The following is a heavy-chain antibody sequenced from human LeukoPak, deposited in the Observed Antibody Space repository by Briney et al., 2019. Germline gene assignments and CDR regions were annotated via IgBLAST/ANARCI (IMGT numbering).Heavy chain of an antibody. CDR3: AKADYYGSGSWGAYFDC. Sequence: PGGSLRLSCAASGFTFDDYAMHWVRQAPGKGLEWVSGISWDSGSIGYADSVKGRFTISRDNAKNSLYLQMNSLRAEDMALYYCAKADYYGSGSWGAYFDCWGQGTLVTVSS. CDR2: ISWDSGSI. D-gene: IGHD3-10*01. J-gene: IGHJ4*02. CDR1: GFTFDDYA. V-gene: IGHV3-9*03.